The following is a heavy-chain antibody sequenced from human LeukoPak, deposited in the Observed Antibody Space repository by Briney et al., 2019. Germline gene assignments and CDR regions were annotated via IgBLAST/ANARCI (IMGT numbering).Heavy chain of an antibody. CDR1: GYTFTGYY. V-gene: IGHV1-2*02. D-gene: IGHD1-14*01. J-gene: IGHJ4*02. CDR3: ARDSTGSPAVYDY. Sequence: RASVKVSCKPSGYTFTGYYIQWVRQAPGQGLEWMGWINPQSGGTNYAQKFQGRVTMTRDTSISTAYMELSRLRSDDTAVYYCARDSTGSPAVYDYWGQGTLVTVSS. CDR2: INPQSGGT.